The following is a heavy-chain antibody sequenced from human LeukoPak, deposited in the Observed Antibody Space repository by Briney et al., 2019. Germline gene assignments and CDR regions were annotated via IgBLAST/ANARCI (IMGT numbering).Heavy chain of an antibody. CDR1: GYTFTSYH. CDR3: AREGGCSGGSCYSRSNWFDP. J-gene: IGHJ5*02. Sequence: ASVKVSCKASGYTFTSYHMHWVRQAPGQGLEWMGIINPSGGSTSYAQKFQGRVTMTRDTSTSTVYMELSSLRSEDTAVYYCAREGGCSGGSCYSRSNWFDPWGQGTLVTVSS. D-gene: IGHD2-15*01. CDR2: INPSGGST. V-gene: IGHV1-46*01.